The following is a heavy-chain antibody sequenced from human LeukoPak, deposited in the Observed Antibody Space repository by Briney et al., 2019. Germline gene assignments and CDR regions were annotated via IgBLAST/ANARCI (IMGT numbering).Heavy chain of an antibody. CDR3: VRAFGGNSDY. D-gene: IGHD2-21*01. V-gene: IGHV4-34*01. CDR2: INHSGST. J-gene: IGHJ4*02. Sequence: SETLSLTCAVYNGSFSGYYWSWIRQPPGKGREWIGEINHSGSTNYNPSLKSRVTISVDTSKNQFSLKLSSVTAADTAVYYCVRAFGGNSDYWGQGSLVTVSS. CDR1: NGSFSGYY.